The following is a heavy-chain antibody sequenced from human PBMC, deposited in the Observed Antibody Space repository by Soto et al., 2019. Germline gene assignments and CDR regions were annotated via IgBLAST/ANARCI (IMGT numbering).Heavy chain of an antibody. V-gene: IGHV3-53*01. D-gene: IGHD1-26*01. CDR2: IYRGDST. J-gene: IGHJ6*02. Sequence: DVQVVESGGGLIQPGGSLRLSCAASGFTVSNNYMSWVRQGPGKGLEWVSTIYRGDSTYYADSVKGRFTISRDNSKNTLYLLMNSLRTEDTAVYYCARYYEYSGGPSGGMDVWGQGTTVTVSS. CDR1: GFTVSNNY. CDR3: ARYYEYSGGPSGGMDV.